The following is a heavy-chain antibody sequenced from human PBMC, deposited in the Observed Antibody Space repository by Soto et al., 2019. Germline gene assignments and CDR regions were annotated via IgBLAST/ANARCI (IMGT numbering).Heavy chain of an antibody. J-gene: IGHJ6*02. CDR2: ISAYNGNT. D-gene: IGHD3-16*01. V-gene: IGHV1-18*04. CDR3: ARERRYYDYGWGSPTRYYGMDV. Sequence: QVQLVQSGAEVKKPGASVKVSCKASGYTFTSYGISWVRQAPGQGPEWMGWISAYNGNTNYAQKLQGRVTMTKDTSTSTAYMELMSLRSDDTAVYYCARERRYYDYGWGSPTRYYGMDVWGQGSTVTVSS. CDR1: GYTFTSYG.